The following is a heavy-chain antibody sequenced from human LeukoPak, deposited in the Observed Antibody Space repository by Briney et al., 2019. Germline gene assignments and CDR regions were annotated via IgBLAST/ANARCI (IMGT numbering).Heavy chain of an antibody. CDR2: IYYSGST. D-gene: IGHD3-3*01. J-gene: IGHJ3*02. Sequence: SETLSLTCTVSGGSISSYYWSWIRQPPGKGLEWIGYIYYSGSTNYNPSLKSRVTISVDTSKNQFSLKLSSVTAADTAVYYCASEKYYDFWSGRGDAFDIWGQGTMVTVSS. CDR3: ASEKYYDFWSGRGDAFDI. V-gene: IGHV4-59*12. CDR1: GGSISSYY.